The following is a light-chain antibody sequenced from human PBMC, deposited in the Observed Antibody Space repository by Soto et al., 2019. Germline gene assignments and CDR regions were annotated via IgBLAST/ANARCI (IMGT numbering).Light chain of an antibody. CDR2: EVS. Sequence: QSVLTQPPSVSGSPGQSVTISCTGTSSDIGSYDRVSWYQQPPGTAPRLMIYEVSNRPSGVPDRFSGSKSGNTASLTISGLQPEDETDYYCTSFTTSKTYIFSTGTKVTVL. J-gene: IGLJ1*01. V-gene: IGLV2-18*02. CDR1: SSDIGSYDR. CDR3: TSFTTSKTYI.